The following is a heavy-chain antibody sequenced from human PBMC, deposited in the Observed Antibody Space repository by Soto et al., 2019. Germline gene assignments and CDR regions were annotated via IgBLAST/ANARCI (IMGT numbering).Heavy chain of an antibody. V-gene: IGHV1-69*13. CDR1: GGTFSSYA. J-gene: IGHJ6*02. D-gene: IGHD6-13*01. Sequence: SVKVSCKASGGTFSSYAISWVRQAPGQGLEWMGGIIPIFGTANYAQKFQGRVTITADESTSTAYMELSSLRSEDTAVYYCARDQRQYSSSWYYYGMDVWGQGTTVTVSS. CDR3: ARDQRQYSSSWYYYGMDV. CDR2: IIPIFGTA.